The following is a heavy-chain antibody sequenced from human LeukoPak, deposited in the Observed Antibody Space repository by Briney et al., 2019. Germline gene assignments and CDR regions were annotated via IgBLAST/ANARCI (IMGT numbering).Heavy chain of an antibody. J-gene: IGHJ2*01. CDR1: GGXFSGYY. CDR3: ARSGAALYWYFDL. Sequence: SETLSLTCAVYGGXFSGYYWSWIRQPPGKGLEWIGEINHSGSTNYNPSLKSRVTISVDTSKIQFSLKLSSVTAADTAVYYCARSGAALYWYFDLWGRGTLVTVSS. D-gene: IGHD7-27*01. V-gene: IGHV4-34*01. CDR2: INHSGST.